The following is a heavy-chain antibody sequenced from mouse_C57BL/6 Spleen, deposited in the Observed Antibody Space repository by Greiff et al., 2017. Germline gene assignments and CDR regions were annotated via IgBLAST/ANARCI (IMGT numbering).Heavy chain of an antibody. CDR2: INYDGSST. J-gene: IGHJ2*01. V-gene: IGHV5-16*01. Sequence: EVQVVESEGGLVQPGSSMKLSCTASGFTFSDYYMAWVRQVPEKGLEWVANINYDGSSTYYLDSLKSRFIISRDNAKNILYLQMSSLKSEDTATYYCARAQPHFDYWGQGTTLTVSS. CDR3: ARAQPHFDY. CDR1: GFTFSDYY. D-gene: IGHD6-1*01.